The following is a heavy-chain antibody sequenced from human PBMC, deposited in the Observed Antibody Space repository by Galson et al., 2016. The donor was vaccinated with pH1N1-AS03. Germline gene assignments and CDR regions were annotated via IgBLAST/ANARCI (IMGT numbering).Heavy chain of an antibody. CDR1: GGSITTYF. CDR2: IHSDGRN. J-gene: IGHJ4*02. V-gene: IGHV4-59*01. Sequence: SETLSLTCAVSGGSITTYFWTWIRQPPGKGLEWVGYIHSDGRNHYNPSLESRLTMSIDTSRGQFSLKLASVTAADTAVYYCASGTGTGQYDNWGQGTLVTVSS. D-gene: IGHD3/OR15-3a*01. CDR3: ASGTGTGQYDN.